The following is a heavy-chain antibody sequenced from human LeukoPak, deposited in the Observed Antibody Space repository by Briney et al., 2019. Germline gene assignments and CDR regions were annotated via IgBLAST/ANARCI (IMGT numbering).Heavy chain of an antibody. V-gene: IGHV3-23*01. Sequence: GGSLRLSCAASGFTFSSYWMTWVRQAPGKGLEWVSAISGSGGSTYYADSVKGRFTISRDNSKNTLYLQMNSLRAEDTAVYYCAAPQTGFWSGYHWGQGTLVTVSS. J-gene: IGHJ5*02. CDR2: ISGSGGST. CDR1: GFTFSSYW. D-gene: IGHD3-3*01. CDR3: AAPQTGFWSGYH.